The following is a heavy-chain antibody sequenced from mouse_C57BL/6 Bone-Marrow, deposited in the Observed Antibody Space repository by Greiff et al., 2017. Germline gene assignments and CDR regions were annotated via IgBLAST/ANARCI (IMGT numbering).Heavy chain of an antibody. CDR2: IWSGGST. Sequence: VMLVESGPGLVQPSQSLSITCTVSGFSLTSYGVHWVRQSPGKGLEWLGVIWSGGSTDYNAAFISRLSISKDNSKSQVFFKMNSLQADDTAIYYCARPLYDYAAWFAYWGQGTLVTVSA. J-gene: IGHJ3*01. V-gene: IGHV2-2*01. D-gene: IGHD2-4*01. CDR3: ARPLYDYAAWFAY. CDR1: GFSLTSYG.